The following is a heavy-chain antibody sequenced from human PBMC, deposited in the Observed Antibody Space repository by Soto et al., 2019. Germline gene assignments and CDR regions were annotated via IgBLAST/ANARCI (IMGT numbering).Heavy chain of an antibody. Sequence: ASETLSLTCSVSVGSVSSCGYSWSWILQPRGKGLELIGYTYHSGSTYYNPSLKSRVTISVDTSKNQFSLKLSSVTAADTAVYYCARDLPGRDGYNYFDYWGQGTLVTVSS. D-gene: IGHD5-12*01. V-gene: IGHV4-30-2*01. CDR1: VGSVSSCGYS. CDR2: TYHSGST. CDR3: ARDLPGRDGYNYFDY. J-gene: IGHJ4*02.